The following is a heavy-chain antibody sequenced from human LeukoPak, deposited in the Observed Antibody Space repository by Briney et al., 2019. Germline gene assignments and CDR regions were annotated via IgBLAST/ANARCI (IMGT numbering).Heavy chain of an antibody. Sequence: SETLSLTCAVYGGSFSGYYWSWIRQPPGKGLEWIGEINHSGSTNYNPSLKSRVTISVDTSENQSSLKLSSVTAADTAVYYCATQILLCHYYWGQGTLVTVSS. V-gene: IGHV4-34*01. CDR2: INHSGST. CDR3: ATQILLCHYY. D-gene: IGHD3-10*02. CDR1: GGSFSGYY. J-gene: IGHJ4*02.